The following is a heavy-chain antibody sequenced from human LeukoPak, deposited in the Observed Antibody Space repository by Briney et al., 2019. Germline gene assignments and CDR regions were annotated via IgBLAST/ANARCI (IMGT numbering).Heavy chain of an antibody. D-gene: IGHD1-26*01. CDR1: GFTFSSYA. CDR2: ISSNGGST. CDR3: ARAPSGSPDY. J-gene: IGHJ4*02. V-gene: IGHV3-64*01. Sequence: GGSLRLSCAASGFTFSSYAMHWVRQAPGKGLEYVSAISSNGGSTHYANSVKGRFTISRDNSKNTLYLQMGSLRAEDMAVYYCARAPSGSPDYWGQGTLVTVSS.